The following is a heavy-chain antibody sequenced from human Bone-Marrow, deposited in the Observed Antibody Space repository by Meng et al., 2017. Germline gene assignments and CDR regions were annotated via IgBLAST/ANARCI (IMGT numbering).Heavy chain of an antibody. Sequence: GESLKISCAASGFTFSSYAMHWVRQAPGKGLEWVAVISYDGSNKYYADSVEGRFTISRDNSKNTLYLQMNSLRAEDTAVYYCAKSPELFRYAHFDYWGQGTLVTVSS. CDR1: GFTFSSYA. CDR2: ISYDGSNK. V-gene: IGHV3-30*04. D-gene: IGHD3-10*01. J-gene: IGHJ4*02. CDR3: AKSPELFRYAHFDY.